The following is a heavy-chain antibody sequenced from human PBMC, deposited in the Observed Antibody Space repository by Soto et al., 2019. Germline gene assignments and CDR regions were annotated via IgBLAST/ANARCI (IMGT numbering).Heavy chain of an antibody. CDR1: GFSFSYA. CDR3: AKDAVYNDGLWLVSD. CDR2: ITGGGNT. V-gene: IGHV3-23*01. Sequence: DVQLLESGGGLVQPGGSLRLSCVVSGFSFSYAIIWVRQAPGKGQEWVSGITGGGNTEYAASVKGRFTISRDNSKKTVDLQMNSLRAEDTAMYYCAKDAVYNDGLWLVSDWGQGTLVTVS. J-gene: IGHJ4*02. D-gene: IGHD1-20*01.